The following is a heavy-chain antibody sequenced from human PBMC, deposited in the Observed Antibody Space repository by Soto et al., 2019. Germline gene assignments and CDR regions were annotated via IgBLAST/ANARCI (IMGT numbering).Heavy chain of an antibody. V-gene: IGHV3-72*01. CDR2: TRNKANSYTT. CDR1: GFTFSDHY. CDR3: AREDILTGYYIFDY. Sequence: GASLRPASAASGFTFSDHYMDWVRQAPGKGLEWVGRTRNKANSYTTEYAASVKGRFTISRDDSKNSLYLQMNSLKTEDLAVYYCAREDILTGYYIFDYWGQGT. D-gene: IGHD3-9*01. J-gene: IGHJ4*02.